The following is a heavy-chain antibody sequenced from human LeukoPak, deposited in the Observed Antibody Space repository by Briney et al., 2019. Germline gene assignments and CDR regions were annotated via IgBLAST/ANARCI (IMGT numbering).Heavy chain of an antibody. J-gene: IGHJ3*02. CDR3: AKDYGGPRPFDI. CDR2: ISWNSDRI. CDR1: GFTFDEYS. V-gene: IGHV3-9*01. D-gene: IGHD3-16*01. Sequence: PGGSLRLSCAASGFTFDEYSMHWVRQAPGKGLGWVSGISWNSDRIGYADSVKGRFTIPRDNAKNSLYLQMNSLRAEDTALYYCAKDYGGPRPFDIWGQGTMVTVSS.